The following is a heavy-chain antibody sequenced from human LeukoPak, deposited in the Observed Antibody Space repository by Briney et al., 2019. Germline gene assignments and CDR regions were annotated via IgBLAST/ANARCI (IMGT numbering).Heavy chain of an antibody. D-gene: IGHD3-3*01. CDR2: IKSKTDGGTT. J-gene: IGHJ6*02. CDR3: TTDPPRSLTYYDFWSGYYVGRPHARDYGMDV. Sequence: GGSLRLSCAASGFTFSNAWMSWVRQAPGKGLEWVGRIKSKTDGGTTDYAAPVKGRFTISRDDSKNTLYLQMNSLKTEDTAVYYCTTDPPRSLTYYDFWSGYYVGRPHARDYGMDVWGQGTTVTVSS. V-gene: IGHV3-15*01. CDR1: GFTFSNAW.